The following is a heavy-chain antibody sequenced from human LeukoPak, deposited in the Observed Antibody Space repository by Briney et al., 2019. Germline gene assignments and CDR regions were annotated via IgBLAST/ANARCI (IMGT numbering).Heavy chain of an antibody. V-gene: IGHV4-34*01. CDR3: ATVGLRALDY. CDR1: GGSLSGYY. D-gene: IGHD3-16*01. Sequence: SETLSLTCAVYGGSLSGYYWSWIRQPPGKGLEWIGEINHSGSTNYNPSLKSRVTISVDTSKNQFSLKLSSVTAADTAVYYCATVGLRALDYWGQGTLVTVSS. J-gene: IGHJ4*02. CDR2: INHSGST.